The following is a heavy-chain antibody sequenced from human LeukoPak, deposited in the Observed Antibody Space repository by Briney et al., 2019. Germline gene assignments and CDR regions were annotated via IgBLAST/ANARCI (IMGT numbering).Heavy chain of an antibody. J-gene: IGHJ4*02. CDR1: GFTFSSYA. D-gene: IGHD6-13*01. Sequence: GGSLRLSCAASGFTFSSYAVNWVRQAPGKGLGWVSGISGSGGITYYAESVKGRFTISRDNSKNTLYVQMNSLRAEDTAVYYCARADSNWHLYYFDYWGQGALVTVSS. CDR2: ISGSGGIT. CDR3: ARADSNWHLYYFDY. V-gene: IGHV3-23*01.